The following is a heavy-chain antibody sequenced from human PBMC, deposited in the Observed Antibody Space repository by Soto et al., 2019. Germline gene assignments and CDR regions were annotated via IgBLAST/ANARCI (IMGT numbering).Heavy chain of an antibody. CDR3: ASAPPVYGPLRAAYYYGMDV. V-gene: IGHV4-39*07. J-gene: IGHJ6*02. CDR1: GGSISSSSYY. CDR2: IYYSGST. D-gene: IGHD6-25*01. Sequence: SETLSLTCTVSGGSISSSSYYWGWIRQPPGKGLEWIGYIYYSGSTYYNPSLKSRVTISVDTSKNQFSLKLSSVTAADTAVYYCASAPPVYGPLRAAYYYGMDVWGQGTTVTVSS.